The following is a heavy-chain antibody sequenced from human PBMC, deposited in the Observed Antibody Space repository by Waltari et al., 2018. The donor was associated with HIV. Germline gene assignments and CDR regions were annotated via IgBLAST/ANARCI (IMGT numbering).Heavy chain of an antibody. CDR1: GYTLSELS. J-gene: IGHJ5*02. Sequence: QVPLVQSGAEVKKPGASVKVSCKVSGYTLSELSIHWVRPAPGKGLEWMGGFDPEQGKTIYAQNFQGRVTMTEDAATDTAYMELSSLRSEDTAVYYCTTEGLYCSGGTCYSRFDPWGQGTLVTVSS. CDR2: FDPEQGKT. D-gene: IGHD2-15*01. CDR3: TTEGLYCSGGTCYSRFDP. V-gene: IGHV1-24*01.